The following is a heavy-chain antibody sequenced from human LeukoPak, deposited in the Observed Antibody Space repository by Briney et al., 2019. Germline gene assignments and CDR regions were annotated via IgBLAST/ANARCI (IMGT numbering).Heavy chain of an antibody. V-gene: IGHV3-23*01. CDR3: AREEYYYYHLDV. J-gene: IGHJ6*02. CDR2: ISGSGGST. CDR1: GFTFSSYA. Sequence: GGSLRLSCAASGFTFSSYAMSWFRQAPGKGLEWVSAISGSGGSTYYADSVKGRFTISGDNSKNTLYLQMNSLRAEDTAVYYCAREEYYYYHLDVWGQGTTVTVSS.